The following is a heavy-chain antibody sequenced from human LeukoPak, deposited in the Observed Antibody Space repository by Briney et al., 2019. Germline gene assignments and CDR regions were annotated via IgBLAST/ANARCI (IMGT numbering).Heavy chain of an antibody. Sequence: SETLSLTCTVSGASISSGSHHWSWIRQPAGKGLEWIGRIYTGGSTNYNPSLKSRVSISVDMSKSQFSLKLSSVTAADTAVYYCARDKGGFLYFGEYDPWGQGTLVTVSS. V-gene: IGHV4-61*02. D-gene: IGHD3-10*01. J-gene: IGHJ5*02. CDR3: ARDKGGFLYFGEYDP. CDR1: GASISSGSHH. CDR2: IYTGGST.